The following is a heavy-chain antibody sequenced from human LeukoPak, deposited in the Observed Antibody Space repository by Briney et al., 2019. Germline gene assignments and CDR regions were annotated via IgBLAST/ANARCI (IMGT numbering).Heavy chain of an antibody. CDR1: GFTFSNYA. Sequence: PGGSLRLSCAASGFTFSNYAIHWVRQAPGKGLKWVAVISYDGSNKYYADSVKGRFTISRDNSKNTLYLQMNSLKTEDTAIYYCARGARKGDDYGGFFDYWGQGTLVTVSS. D-gene: IGHD4-23*01. CDR3: ARGARKGDDYGGFFDY. CDR2: ISYDGSNK. V-gene: IGHV3-30*04. J-gene: IGHJ4*02.